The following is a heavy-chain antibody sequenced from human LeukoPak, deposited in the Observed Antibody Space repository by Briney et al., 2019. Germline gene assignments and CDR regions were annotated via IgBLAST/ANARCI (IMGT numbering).Heavy chain of an antibody. J-gene: IGHJ4*02. V-gene: IGHV4-39*07. Sequence: SETLSLTCTVSGGSISNSDYYWDWIRQPPGKGLEWIGSINYRGSTNYNPSLKSRVTISVDTSKNQFSLKLSSVTAADTAEYYCARGRGYCSSTSCYSFGYWGQGTLVTVSS. CDR3: ARGRGYCSSTSCYSFGY. D-gene: IGHD2-2*01. CDR1: GGSISNSDYY. CDR2: INYRGST.